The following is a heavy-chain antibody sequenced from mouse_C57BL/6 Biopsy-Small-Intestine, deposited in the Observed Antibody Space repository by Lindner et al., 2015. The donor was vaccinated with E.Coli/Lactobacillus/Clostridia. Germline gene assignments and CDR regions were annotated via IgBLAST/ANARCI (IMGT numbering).Heavy chain of an antibody. Sequence: LQESGAELVKPGASVKLSCKASGYTFTSYGISWVKQRTGQGLEWIGEIYPRSGNTYYNEKFKGKATLTADKSSSTAYMELRSLTSEDSAVYFCARPITTVDFDYWGQGTTLTVSS. CDR2: IYPRSGNT. J-gene: IGHJ2*01. D-gene: IGHD1-1*01. V-gene: IGHV1-81*01. CDR3: ARPITTVDFDY. CDR1: GYTFTSYG.